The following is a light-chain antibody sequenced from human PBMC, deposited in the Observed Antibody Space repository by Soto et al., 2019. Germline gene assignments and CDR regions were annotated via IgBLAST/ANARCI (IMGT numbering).Light chain of an antibody. Sequence: QSVLNQPPSASGSPGQSVTISCTGTSSDVGGYNYVSWYQQHPGKAPKLMIYEVSKRPSGVPDRFSGSKSGNTASLTVSGLQAEDEADYYCSSYAGSNNLGVFGGGTKLTVL. CDR2: EVS. J-gene: IGLJ2*01. CDR3: SSYAGSNNLGV. V-gene: IGLV2-8*01. CDR1: SSDVGGYNY.